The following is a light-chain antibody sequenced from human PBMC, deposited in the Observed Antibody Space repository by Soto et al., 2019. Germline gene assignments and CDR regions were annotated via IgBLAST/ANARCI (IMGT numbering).Light chain of an antibody. CDR3: QQYGSSPLT. V-gene: IGKV3-20*01. Sequence: EIVLTQSASTLSLSPGERATISCRASQSVSSNYLAWYQQKPGQAPKVLIYRASSRATGIPDRFSGSGSGTDFTLTISRLEPEDFAVYYCQQYGSSPLTFGGGTKVDIK. J-gene: IGKJ4*01. CDR1: QSVSSNY. CDR2: RAS.